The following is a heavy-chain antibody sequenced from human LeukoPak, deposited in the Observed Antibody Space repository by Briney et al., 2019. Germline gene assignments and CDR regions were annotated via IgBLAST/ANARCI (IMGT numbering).Heavy chain of an antibody. J-gene: IGHJ4*02. Sequence: GGSLRLSCVASGFNLNRYSMTWVRQAPGRGLEWVSSIASSGNYIYYADSVKGRFTTSRDNAKNSLYLQMHSLRAEDTSVYYCARGPSEWFGESTVWGQGTLVTVSS. CDR2: IASSGNYI. D-gene: IGHD3-10*01. V-gene: IGHV3-21*01. CDR3: ARGPSEWFGESTV. CDR1: GFNLNRYS.